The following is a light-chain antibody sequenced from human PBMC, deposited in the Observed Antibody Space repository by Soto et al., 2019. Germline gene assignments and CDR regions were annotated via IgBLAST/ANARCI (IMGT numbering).Light chain of an antibody. Sequence: EIVMTQSPAALSVSPGERATLSCRASQSISTNLGWYQLQPGQAPRLLISAASTRATGIPARFSGSGSGTEFTLTISSLQSEDFAVYYWQQYNNWPWTFGQGTKVEIK. CDR2: AAS. CDR3: QQYNNWPWT. V-gene: IGKV3-15*01. J-gene: IGKJ1*01. CDR1: QSISTN.